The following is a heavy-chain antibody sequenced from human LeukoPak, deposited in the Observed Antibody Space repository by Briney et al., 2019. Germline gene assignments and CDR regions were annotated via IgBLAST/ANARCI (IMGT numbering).Heavy chain of an antibody. Sequence: GGSLRLSYAASGFTFSSYGMHWVRQAPGKGLEWVAVISYDGSNKYYADSVKGRFTISRDNSKNRLYLQMNSLRAEDTAVYYCARDPRTYYFDSSGYYFGYYWGQGTLITVSS. CDR3: ARDPRTYYFDSSGYYFGYY. V-gene: IGHV3-30*03. CDR2: ISYDGSNK. J-gene: IGHJ4*02. D-gene: IGHD3-22*01. CDR1: GFTFSSYG.